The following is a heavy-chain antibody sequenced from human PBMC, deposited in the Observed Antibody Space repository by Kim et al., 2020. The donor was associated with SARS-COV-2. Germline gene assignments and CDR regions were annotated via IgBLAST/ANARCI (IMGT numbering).Heavy chain of an antibody. J-gene: IGHJ6*02. CDR1: GFTFDDYT. CDR3: AKERAAAGAGSKSPAHYYYYGMDV. D-gene: IGHD6-13*01. Sequence: GGSLRLSCAASGFTFDDYTMHWVRQAPGKGLEWVSLISWDGGSTYYADSVKGRFTISRDNSKNSLYLQMNSLRTEDTALYYCAKERAAAGAGSKSPAHYYYYGMDVWGQGTTVTVSS. V-gene: IGHV3-43*01. CDR2: ISWDGGST.